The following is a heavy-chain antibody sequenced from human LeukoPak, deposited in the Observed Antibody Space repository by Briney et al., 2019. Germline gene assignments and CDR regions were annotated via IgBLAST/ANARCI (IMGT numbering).Heavy chain of an antibody. CDR1: GYTLTELS. CDR2: FDPEDGET. J-gene: IGHJ3*02. D-gene: IGHD2-2*01. Sequence: ASVKVSCKVSGYTLTELSMHWVRQAPGKGLEWMGGFDPEDGETIYAQEFQGRVTMTEDTSTDTAYMELSSLRSEDTAVYYCATTPSTYGAFDIWGQGTMVTVSS. V-gene: IGHV1-24*01. CDR3: ATTPSTYGAFDI.